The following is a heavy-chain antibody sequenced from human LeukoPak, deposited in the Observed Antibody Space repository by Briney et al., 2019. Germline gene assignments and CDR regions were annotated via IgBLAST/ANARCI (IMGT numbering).Heavy chain of an antibody. CDR1: GGSFSGYY. J-gene: IGHJ5*02. CDR3: ARGRRIHWFDP. CDR2: INHSGST. Sequence: PSETLSLTCAVYGGSFSGYYWSWIRQPPGKGLEWIGEINHSGSTNYNPSLKSRVTISVDTSKNQFSLKLSSVTAADTAVYYCARGRRIHWFDPWGQGTLVTVSS. V-gene: IGHV4-34*01.